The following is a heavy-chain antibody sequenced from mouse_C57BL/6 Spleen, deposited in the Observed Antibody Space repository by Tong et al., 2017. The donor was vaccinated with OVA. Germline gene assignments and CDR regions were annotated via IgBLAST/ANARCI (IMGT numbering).Heavy chain of an antibody. J-gene: IGHJ4*01. Sequence: EVQLQESGGGLVKPGGSLKLSCAASGFTFSDYGMHWVRQAPEKGLEWVAYISSGSSTIYYADTVKGRFTISRDNAKNTVFLQMTSLRSEDTAMYYCARPEGYPYDMDYWGQGTSVTVSS. CDR2: ISSGSSTI. CDR1: GFTFSDYG. D-gene: IGHD2-2*01. V-gene: IGHV5-17*01. CDR3: ARPEGYPYDMDY.